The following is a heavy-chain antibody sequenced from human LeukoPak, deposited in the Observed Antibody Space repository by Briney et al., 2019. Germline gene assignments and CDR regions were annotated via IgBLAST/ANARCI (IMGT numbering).Heavy chain of an antibody. CDR1: GGSISSYY. J-gene: IGHJ3*02. Sequence: SETLSLTCTVSGGSISSYYWSWIRQPPAKGLQLMGYIYYSGSTNYNPSLKSRFTISVDTSKNQFSLKLSSVTAADTAVYYCARDLNGYSYGPYDAFDIWGQGTMVTVSS. CDR2: IYYSGST. V-gene: IGHV4-59*01. D-gene: IGHD5-18*01. CDR3: ARDLNGYSYGPYDAFDI.